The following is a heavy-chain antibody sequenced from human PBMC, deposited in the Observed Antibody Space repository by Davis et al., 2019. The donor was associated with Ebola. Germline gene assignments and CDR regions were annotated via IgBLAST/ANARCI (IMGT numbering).Heavy chain of an antibody. J-gene: IGHJ4*02. D-gene: IGHD3-3*01. CDR1: GITFSGSA. CDR2: IRGKANSFAT. CDR3: SRHSPFRFLDY. V-gene: IGHV3-73*01. Sequence: GESLKISCAASGITFSGSAVHWVRQASGKGLEWVGRIRGKANSFATEFAASVKGRFTISRDDSKNTAYLQMNSLKTEDTAVYYCSRHSPFRFLDYWGQGTLVTVSS.